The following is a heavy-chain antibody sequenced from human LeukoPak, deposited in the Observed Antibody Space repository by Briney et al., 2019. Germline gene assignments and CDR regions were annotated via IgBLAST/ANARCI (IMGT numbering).Heavy chain of an antibody. J-gene: IGHJ4*02. Sequence: PGGSLRLSCAASGFTFSRYSMNWVRQAPGKGLEWVSSISSSSNYIYYADSVKGRFTISRDNAKNSLYLQMNSLRAEDTAVYYCARDLDYSSGWYTFGYWGQGTLVTVSS. V-gene: IGHV3-21*01. CDR2: ISSSSNYI. CDR3: ARDLDYSSGWYTFGY. D-gene: IGHD6-19*01. CDR1: GFTFSRYS.